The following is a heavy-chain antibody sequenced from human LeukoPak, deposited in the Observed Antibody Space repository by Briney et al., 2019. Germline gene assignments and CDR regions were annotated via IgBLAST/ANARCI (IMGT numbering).Heavy chain of an antibody. Sequence: GSSVKVSCKASGGTFSSYAISWVRQAPGQGLEWMGWINPNSGGTNYAQKFQGRVTMTRDTSISTAYMELSSLRSDDTAVYHCARGDGYNVYYWGQGTLVTVSS. CDR2: INPNSGGT. J-gene: IGHJ4*02. D-gene: IGHD5-24*01. V-gene: IGHV1-2*02. CDR3: ARGDGYNVYY. CDR1: GGTFSSYA.